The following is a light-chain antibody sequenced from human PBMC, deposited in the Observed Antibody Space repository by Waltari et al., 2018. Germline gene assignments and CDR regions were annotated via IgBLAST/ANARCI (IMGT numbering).Light chain of an antibody. V-gene: IGLV1-51*01. Sequence: QSLLTQPPPVSAAPGQKVTIPCPGSSSNIGNNYVTSYQQLPRTAPKLLIYDNDKRPSGLPDRISGSKSGTSATLAITGLQTGDEADYYCGTWDSSLSAGVFGGGTKLTVL. CDR2: DND. CDR3: GTWDSSLSAGV. CDR1: SSNIGNNY. J-gene: IGLJ3*02.